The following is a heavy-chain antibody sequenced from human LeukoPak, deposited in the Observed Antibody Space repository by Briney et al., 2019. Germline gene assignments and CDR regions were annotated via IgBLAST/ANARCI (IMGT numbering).Heavy chain of an antibody. V-gene: IGHV3-30*04. D-gene: IGHD6-13*01. CDR3: ARATVAAAGFLIDY. CDR1: GFTFNSFA. CDR2: ISYDGNNQ. J-gene: IGHJ4*02. Sequence: GGSLRLSCVASGFTFNSFAMNWVRQAPGKGLEWVATISYDGNNQYFPDSVKGRFTISRDNSKNTLYLQMNSLRVDDTAVYYCARATVAAAGFLIDYWGQGTLATVSS.